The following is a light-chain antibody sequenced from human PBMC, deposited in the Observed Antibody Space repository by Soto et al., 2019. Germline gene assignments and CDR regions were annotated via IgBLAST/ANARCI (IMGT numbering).Light chain of an antibody. Sequence: VVLTQSPGTLSVSPGERATLSCRASQSVSSNLAWYQQKPGQAPRLLIYGASTRATGIPARFSGSGSGTDFTLTISCLQSEDFATYYCQQYYSYPRTFGGGTKVDIK. CDR1: QSVSSN. CDR3: QQYYSYPRT. CDR2: GAS. V-gene: IGKV3-15*01. J-gene: IGKJ4*01.